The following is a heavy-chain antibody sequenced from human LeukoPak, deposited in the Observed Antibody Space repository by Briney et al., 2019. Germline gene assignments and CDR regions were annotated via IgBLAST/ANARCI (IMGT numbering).Heavy chain of an antibody. D-gene: IGHD3-9*01. CDR1: GYTFTGYY. V-gene: IGHV1-2*02. CDR3: ARGASVLRYFDWLLFGDAFDI. J-gene: IGHJ3*02. CDR2: INPNSGGT. Sequence: ASVKVSCKASGYTFTGYYMHWVRQAPGQGLEWMGWINPNSGGTNYAEKFQGRVTMTRDTSISTAYMELSSLRSDDTAVYYCARGASVLRYFDWLLFGDAFDIXGQGTMVTVSS.